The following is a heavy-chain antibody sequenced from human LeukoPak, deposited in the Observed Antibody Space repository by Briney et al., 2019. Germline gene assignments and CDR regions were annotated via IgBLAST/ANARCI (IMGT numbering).Heavy chain of an antibody. J-gene: IGHJ6*02. Sequence: SVKVSCKTSGGTFRSYGLNWVRQAPGQGLEWMGGFIPILGTPRYAQNLQGRVTITADESTSTGYMELSSLRDEDTAVYYCARGLYCSSSTSCYDYGLDVWGRGTTVTVSS. D-gene: IGHD2-2*01. V-gene: IGHV1-69*13. CDR3: ARGLYCSSSTSCYDYGLDV. CDR1: GGTFRSYG. CDR2: FIPILGTP.